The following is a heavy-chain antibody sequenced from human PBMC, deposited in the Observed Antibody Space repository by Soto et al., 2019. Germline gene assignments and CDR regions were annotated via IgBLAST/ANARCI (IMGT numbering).Heavy chain of an antibody. CDR2: IYYSGST. V-gene: IGHV4-59*01. CDR3: ARDDRRGDWFDP. Sequence: QVQLQESGPGLVKPSETLSLTCTVSGGSISSYYWSWIRQPPGKGLEWIGYIYYSGSTNYNPSLRSRXXIXVXXSKNQFSLKLSSVTAADTAVYYCARDDRRGDWFDPWGQGTLVTVSS. D-gene: IGHD3-10*01. CDR1: GGSISSYY. J-gene: IGHJ5*02.